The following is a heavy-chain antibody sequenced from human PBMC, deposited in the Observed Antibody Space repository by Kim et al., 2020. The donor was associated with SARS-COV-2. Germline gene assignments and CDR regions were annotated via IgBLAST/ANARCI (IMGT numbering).Heavy chain of an antibody. CDR1: GFTFTNAW. CDR2: IKSKPDGGTT. D-gene: IGHD2-21*02. J-gene: IGHJ4*02. V-gene: IGHV3-15*01. CDR3: TTDRGAYCGGDCYEDY. Sequence: GGSLRLSCAASGFTFTNAWMSWVRQAPGKGLEWVGRIKSKPDGGTTDYAAPVKGRFTISRDDSKNTLYLQMNSLKTEDTAVYYCTTDRGAYCGGDCYEDYWGQGTLVTVSS.